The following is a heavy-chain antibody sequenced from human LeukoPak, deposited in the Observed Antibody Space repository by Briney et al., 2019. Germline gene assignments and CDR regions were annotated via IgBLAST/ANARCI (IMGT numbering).Heavy chain of an antibody. D-gene: IGHD3-22*01. J-gene: IGHJ5*02. CDR2: INSDGINT. CDR1: GFTFSNYW. CDR3: ARDLGQYYDTSDNWFDP. Sequence: GGFLRLSCAASGFTFSNYWMHWVRQAPGKGLVWVSRINSDGINTSYADSVKGRFTISRDNAKSTLNLQMSSLRAEDTAVYYCARDLGQYYDTSDNWFDPWGQGTLVTVSS. V-gene: IGHV3-74*01.